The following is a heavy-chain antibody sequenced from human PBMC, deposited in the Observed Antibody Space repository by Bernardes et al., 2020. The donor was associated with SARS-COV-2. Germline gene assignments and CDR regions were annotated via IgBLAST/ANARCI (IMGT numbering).Heavy chain of an antibody. D-gene: IGHD3-3*01. J-gene: IGHJ6*03. CDR3: ARAQVWSGYSGRTRENYYYYMDV. CDR2: INPNSGGT. V-gene: IGHV1-2*02. CDR1: GYTFTGYY. Sequence: ASVKVSCKASGYTFTGYYMHWVRQAPGQGLEWMGWINPNSGGTNYAQKFQGRVTMTRDTSISTAYMELSRLRSDDTAVYYCARAQVWSGYSGRTRENYYYYMDVWGKGTTVTVSS.